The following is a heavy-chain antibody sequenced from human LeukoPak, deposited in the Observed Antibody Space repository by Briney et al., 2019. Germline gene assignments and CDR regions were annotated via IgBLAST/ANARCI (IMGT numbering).Heavy chain of an antibody. V-gene: IGHV3-23*01. CDR3: ARGPYYTSTWYDPRFDY. CDR2: ISGSGGST. D-gene: IGHD6-13*01. J-gene: IGHJ4*02. CDR1: GFTFSSYA. Sequence: SGGSLRLSCAASGFTFSSYAMSWVRQAPGKGLEWVSAISGSGGSTYYADSVKGRFTISRDNSKNSLYLQMNSLRAEDTALYYCARGPYYTSTWYDPRFDYWGQGTLVTVSS.